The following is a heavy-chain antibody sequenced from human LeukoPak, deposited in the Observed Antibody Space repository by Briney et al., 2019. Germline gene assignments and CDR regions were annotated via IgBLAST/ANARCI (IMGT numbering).Heavy chain of an antibody. CDR1: GYTFTGYY. CDR2: INPNSGGT. V-gene: IGHV1-2*02. J-gene: IGHJ3*02. CDR3: ARALRVEDFDI. Sequence: ASVKVSCKASGYTFTGYYMHWVRQAPGQGLEWMGWINPNSGGTNYAQTFQGRVTMTRDTSISTAYMELSRLRSDDTAVYYCARALRVEDFDIWGQGTMDTVSS. D-gene: IGHD4-17*01.